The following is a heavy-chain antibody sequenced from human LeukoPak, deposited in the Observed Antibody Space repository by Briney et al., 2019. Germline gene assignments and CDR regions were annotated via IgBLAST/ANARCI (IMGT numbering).Heavy chain of an antibody. D-gene: IGHD3-22*01. J-gene: IGHJ3*02. CDR1: GYTFTSYG. CDR2: ISAYNGNT. Sequence: ASVEVSCKASGYTFTSYGISWVRQAPGQGLEWMGWISAYNGNTNYAQKLQGRVTMTTDTSTSTAYMELRSLRSDDTAVYYCARDAHYYDSSGYYHIWGQGTMVTVSS. CDR3: ARDAHYYDSSGYYHI. V-gene: IGHV1-18*01.